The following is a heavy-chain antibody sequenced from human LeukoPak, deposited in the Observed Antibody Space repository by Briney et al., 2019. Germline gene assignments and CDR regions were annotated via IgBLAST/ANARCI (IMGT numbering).Heavy chain of an antibody. CDR2: ISAYNGNT. CDR1: GYTFTSYG. CDR3: AIGVYCGGDCPDAFDI. J-gene: IGHJ3*02. Sequence: GASVKISCKASGYTFTSYGISWGRHAPGQGLEWMGWISAYNGNTNYAQKLQGRVTMTTDTSTSTAYMELRSLRSDDTAVYYCAIGVYCGGDCPDAFDIWGQGTMVTVSS. V-gene: IGHV1-18*01. D-gene: IGHD2-21*01.